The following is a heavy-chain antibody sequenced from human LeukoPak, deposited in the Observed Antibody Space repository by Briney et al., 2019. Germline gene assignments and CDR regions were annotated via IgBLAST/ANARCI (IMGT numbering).Heavy chain of an antibody. CDR3: ARGRYSYGYPYYYYGMDV. CDR2: IIPIFGTA. V-gene: IGHV1-69*13. CDR1: GGTFSSYA. Sequence: ASVKVSCKASGGTFSSYAISWVRQAPGQGLEWMGGIIPIFGTANYAQKFQGRVTITADESTSTAYMELSSLRSEDTAVYYCARGRYSYGYPYYYYGMDVWGQGALVTVSS. J-gene: IGHJ6*02. D-gene: IGHD5-18*01.